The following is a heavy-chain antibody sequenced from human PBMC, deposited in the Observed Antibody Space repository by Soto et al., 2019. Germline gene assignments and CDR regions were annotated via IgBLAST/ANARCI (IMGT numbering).Heavy chain of an antibody. Sequence: PSETLSLTCTVSGGSISSGGYYWSWIRQHPGKGLEWIGYIYYSGSTYYNPSLKSRVTISVDTSKNQFSLKLSSVTAADTAVYYCARDMEGIYYDILTGYYKPGSGFDPWGQGTLVTVSS. J-gene: IGHJ5*02. V-gene: IGHV4-31*03. CDR3: ARDMEGIYYDILTGYYKPGSGFDP. D-gene: IGHD3-9*01. CDR1: GGSISSGGYY. CDR2: IYYSGST.